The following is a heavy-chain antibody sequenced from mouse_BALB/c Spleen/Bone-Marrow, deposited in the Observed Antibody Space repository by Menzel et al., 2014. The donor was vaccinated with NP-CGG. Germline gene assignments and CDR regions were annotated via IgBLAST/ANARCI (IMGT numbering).Heavy chain of an antibody. V-gene: IGHV1S29*02. J-gene: IGHJ3*01. CDR2: IYPCSGNT. Sequence: EVMLVESGPELVKPGASVKISCRASGYTFTDYNMHWVKQSHGESLEWIGYIYPCSGNTAYNQRFKNKATLTVDNSSSTAHMELRSLTSEDSAVYYCARFDDDYWGFAHWGQGTLVTVSA. D-gene: IGHD2-3*01. CDR1: GYTFTDYN. CDR3: ARFDDDYWGFAH.